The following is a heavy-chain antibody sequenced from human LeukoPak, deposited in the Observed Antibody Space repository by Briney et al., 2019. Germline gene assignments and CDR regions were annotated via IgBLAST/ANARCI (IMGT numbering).Heavy chain of an antibody. CDR3: ARLWGSDAFDI. CDR1: GGSISSYY. D-gene: IGHD7-27*01. CDR2: IYTSGST. V-gene: IGHV4-4*09. J-gene: IGHJ3*02. Sequence: SETLSLTCTVSGGSISSYYWSWIRQPPGKGLEWIGYIYTSGSTNYNPSLKSRVTISVDASKNQFSQKLSSVTAADTAVYYCARLWGSDAFDIWGQGTMVTVSS.